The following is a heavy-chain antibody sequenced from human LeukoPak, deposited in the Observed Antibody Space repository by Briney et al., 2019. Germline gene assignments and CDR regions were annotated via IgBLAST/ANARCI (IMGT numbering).Heavy chain of an antibody. J-gene: IGHJ4*02. CDR3: AKGGAALYDYSKLHY. D-gene: IGHD4-11*01. Sequence: ASVKVSCKASGYSFSGYYMHWVRQAPGQGLEWMGWINPNSGGTTFAQKFLGRVTVTRDTSITTVYMELSSLRSDDTAVYYCAKGGAALYDYSKLHYWGQGTLVTVSS. CDR2: INPNSGGT. V-gene: IGHV1-2*02. CDR1: GYSFSGYY.